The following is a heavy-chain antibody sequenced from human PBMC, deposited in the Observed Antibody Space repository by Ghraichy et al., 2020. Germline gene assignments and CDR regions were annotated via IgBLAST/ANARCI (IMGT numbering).Heavy chain of an antibody. CDR1: GGSISSYY. V-gene: IGHV4-4*07. D-gene: IGHD6-13*01. Sequence: SQTLSLTCTVSGGSISSYYWSWIRQPAGKGLEWIGRIYTSGSTNYNPSLKSRVTMSVDTSKNQFSLKLSSVTAADTAVYYCARDRGSSSWDGWFDPWGQGTLVTVSS. CDR2: IYTSGST. J-gene: IGHJ5*02. CDR3: ARDRGSSSWDGWFDP.